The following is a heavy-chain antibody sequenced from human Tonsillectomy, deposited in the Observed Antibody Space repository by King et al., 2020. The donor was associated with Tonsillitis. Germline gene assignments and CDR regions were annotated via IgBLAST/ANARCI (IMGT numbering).Heavy chain of an antibody. CDR2: INAGYGNT. Sequence: QLVQSGAEVKKPGASVKVSCKASGYTFTSYLIHWVRQAPGRRLEWMGWINAGYGNTKYSQTFQGTVTITRDTSASTAYMELSSLRSEDTAVYYCAKGMTGYTPFDYWGQGTLVTVSS. CDR3: AKGMTGYTPFDY. D-gene: IGHD3-9*01. J-gene: IGHJ4*01. CDR1: GYTFTSYL. V-gene: IGHV1-3*01.